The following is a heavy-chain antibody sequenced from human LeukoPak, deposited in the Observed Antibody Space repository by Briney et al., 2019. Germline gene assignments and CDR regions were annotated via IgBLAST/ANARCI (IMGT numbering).Heavy chain of an antibody. CDR3: ARAPGAYSSGWYDY. Sequence: ASETLSLTCAVSGGSISSGGYSWSWIRQPPGKGLEWIGYIYYSGSTNYNPSLKSRVTISVDTSKNQFSLKLSSVTAADTAVYYCARAPGAYSSGWYDYWGQGTLVTVSS. CDR2: IYYSGST. CDR1: GGSISSGGYS. V-gene: IGHV4-61*08. J-gene: IGHJ4*02. D-gene: IGHD6-19*01.